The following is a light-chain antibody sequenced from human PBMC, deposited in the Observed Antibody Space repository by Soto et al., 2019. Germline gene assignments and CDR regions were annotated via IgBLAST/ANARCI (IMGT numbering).Light chain of an antibody. CDR2: GNS. Sequence: QSVLTQPPSVSGAPGQRVTISCTGSSSNIGAGYDVHWYQQLPGTAPKLLIYGNSNRPSGVPDRFSGSKSGTSASLAITGLQAEDEADYSCKSHDNTLSGFYVFGTGTKVTVL. CDR3: KSHDNTLSGFYV. V-gene: IGLV1-40*01. CDR1: SSNIGAGYD. J-gene: IGLJ1*01.